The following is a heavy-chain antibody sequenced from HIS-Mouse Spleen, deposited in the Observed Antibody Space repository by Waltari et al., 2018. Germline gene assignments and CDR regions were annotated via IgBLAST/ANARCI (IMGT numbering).Heavy chain of an antibody. J-gene: IGHJ3*02. CDR3: ARDLWSSSWFFAFDI. CDR2: INPNSGGT. D-gene: IGHD6-13*01. CDR1: GYTFTGSY. V-gene: IGHV1-2*02. Sequence: QVQLVQSGAEVKKPGASVKVSCTASGYTFTGSYMPLVPQAPGQGLEWMGWINPNSGGTNYAQKFQGRVTMTRDTSISTAYMELSRLRSDDTAVYYCARDLWSSSWFFAFDIWGQGTMVTVSS.